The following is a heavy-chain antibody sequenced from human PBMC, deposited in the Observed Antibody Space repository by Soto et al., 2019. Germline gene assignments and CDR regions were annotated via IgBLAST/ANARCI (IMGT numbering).Heavy chain of an antibody. V-gene: IGHV1-69*01. CDR3: ARSQGGSSSLDIYYYDYYGMDV. Sequence: QVQLVQSGAEVKKPGSSVKVSCKAPGGTFSSYAISWVRQAPGQGLEWMGGVIPIFGTAKYAQKFQGRVTITADESTRTGYMELRRLRAEDTAVYYCARSQGGSSSLDIYYYDYYGMDVWGQGTTVTVSS. D-gene: IGHD2-15*01. CDR2: VIPIFGTA. J-gene: IGHJ6*02. CDR1: GGTFSSYA.